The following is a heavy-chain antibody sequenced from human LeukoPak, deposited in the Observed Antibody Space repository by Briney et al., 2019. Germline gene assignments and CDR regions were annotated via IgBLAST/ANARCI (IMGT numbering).Heavy chain of an antibody. CDR3: ARGETESYEFWSGYYSILVPFDY. Sequence: ASVKVSCTASGYTCTSYDINWVRQATGQGREWMGWMNPNRGNTGYPQKFKGRGTITRYTSISTDDMELMSLKSEDTAVYYCARGETESYEFWSGYYSILVPFDYWGQGTQVTVSS. CDR2: MNPNRGNT. D-gene: IGHD3-3*01. J-gene: IGHJ4*02. CDR1: GYTCTSYD. V-gene: IGHV1-8*01.